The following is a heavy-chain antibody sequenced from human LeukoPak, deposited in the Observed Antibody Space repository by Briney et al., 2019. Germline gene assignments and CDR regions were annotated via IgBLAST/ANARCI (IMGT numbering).Heavy chain of an antibody. V-gene: IGHV4-4*09. Sequence: SETLSLTCTVSGDSISNYYWSWVRQLPGKGLEWIGYIYPSGSTNYSPSLKSRVTISLDTSKNQFSLNLNSVTAADTAVYYCARHPRPAIHWYFDLWGRGTLVTVSS. CDR1: GDSISNYY. J-gene: IGHJ2*01. D-gene: IGHD3-3*01. CDR3: ARHPRPAIHWYFDL. CDR2: IYPSGST.